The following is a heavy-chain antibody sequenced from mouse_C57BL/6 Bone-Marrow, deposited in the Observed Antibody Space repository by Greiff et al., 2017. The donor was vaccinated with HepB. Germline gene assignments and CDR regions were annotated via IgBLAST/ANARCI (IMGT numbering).Heavy chain of an antibody. Sequence: EVHLVESGGGLVKPGGSLKLSCAASGFTFSDYGMHWVRQAPEKGLEWVAYISSGSSTIYYADTVKGRFTISRDNAKNTLFLQMTSLRSEDTAMYYCARPVYYDYLAWLAYWGQGTLVTVSA. V-gene: IGHV5-17*01. CDR1: GFTFSDYG. CDR3: ARPVYYDYLAWLAY. D-gene: IGHD2-4*01. J-gene: IGHJ3*01. CDR2: ISSGSSTI.